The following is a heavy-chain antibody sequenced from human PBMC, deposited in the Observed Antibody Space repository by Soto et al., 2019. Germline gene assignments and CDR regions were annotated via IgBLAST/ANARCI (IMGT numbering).Heavy chain of an antibody. CDR1: GGSIRRRGYY. J-gene: IGHJ5*02. Sequence: SETLSLTCTVTGGSIRRRGYYWSWIRQRPGEGLEWIGFVYYRGTTDYNPSLRSRMTISADTSRNQFYLDVASVTVADTATYFCAASGGPEGDWFDPWGQGILVTVSA. CDR3: AASGGPEGDWFDP. V-gene: IGHV4-31*03. CDR2: VYYRGTT. D-gene: IGHD2-8*02.